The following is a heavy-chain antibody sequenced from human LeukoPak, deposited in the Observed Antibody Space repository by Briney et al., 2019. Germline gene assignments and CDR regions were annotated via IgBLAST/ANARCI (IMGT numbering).Heavy chain of an antibody. CDR1: GGSFSGYY. J-gene: IGHJ4*02. CDR3: ARLAYYLDSSGYYLYYFDN. Sequence: PSETLSLTCAVYGGSFSGYYWSWIRQPPGKGLEWIGEISHSGSSNSNPSLKSRVTMSADMSKNQFSLKLSSVTAADTAWYFCARLAYYLDSSGYYLYYFDNWGQGTPVTVSS. CDR2: ISHSGSS. V-gene: IGHV4-34*01. D-gene: IGHD3-22*01.